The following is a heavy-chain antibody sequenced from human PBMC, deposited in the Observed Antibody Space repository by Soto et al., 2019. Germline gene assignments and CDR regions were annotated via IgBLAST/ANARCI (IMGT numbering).Heavy chain of an antibody. CDR1: GYSFTSYW. V-gene: IGHV5-10-1*01. D-gene: IGHD2-15*01. CDR3: PGHCSGGSSYSTFAMDA. Sequence: PGESLKISCKGSGYSFTSYWISWVRQMPGKGLEWMGRIDPSDSYANYSPSFQGHVPISADKSISTAYLQWRSVKASDPAMYYCPGHCSGGSSYSTFAMDAWRRETTGTV. J-gene: IGHJ6*02. CDR2: IDPSDSYA.